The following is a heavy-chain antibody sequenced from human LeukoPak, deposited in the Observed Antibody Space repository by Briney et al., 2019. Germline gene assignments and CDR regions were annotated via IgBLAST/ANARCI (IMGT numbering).Heavy chain of an antibody. CDR3: ARDLVTVTKGFDI. CDR2: IYTSGST. V-gene: IGHV4-59*01. J-gene: IGHJ3*02. CDR1: GGSISSYY. D-gene: IGHD4-17*01. Sequence: SETLSLTCTVSGGSISSYYWSWLRQPPGKGLEWIGYIYTSGSTSYNPSLKSRVTISADTSKNQFSLKLSSVTAADTAVYYCARDLVTVTKGFDIWGQGTMVSVSS.